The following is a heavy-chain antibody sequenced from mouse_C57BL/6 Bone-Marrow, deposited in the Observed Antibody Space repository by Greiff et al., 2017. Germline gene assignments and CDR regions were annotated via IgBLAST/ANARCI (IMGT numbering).Heavy chain of an antibody. CDR2: IDPSDSYT. J-gene: IGHJ3*01. CDR1: GYTFTSYW. V-gene: IGHV1-69*01. D-gene: IGHD4-1*01. CDR3: VLKLGRGCFAY. Sequence: VQLQQPGAELVMPGASVKLSCKASGYTFTSYWMHWVKQRPGQGLEWIGEIDPSDSYTNYNQKFKGKSTLTVDKSSSTAYMQLSSLTSEDSAVYYCVLKLGRGCFAYWGQGTLVTVSA.